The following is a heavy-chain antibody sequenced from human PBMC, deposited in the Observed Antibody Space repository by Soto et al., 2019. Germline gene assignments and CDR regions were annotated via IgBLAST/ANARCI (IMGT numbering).Heavy chain of an antibody. Sequence: QVQLVQSGAEVKKPGASVKVSCKASGYTFTSYVISWVRQAPGHGLEGMGWISAYNGNTNYAQKLQGRVTMTTDTSPSTADMELRSLRSDDTAVYYGALIRRPLCSGGSCYSNDAFDIWGQGTMVTVSS. CDR2: ISAYNGNT. CDR3: ALIRRPLCSGGSCYSNDAFDI. D-gene: IGHD2-15*01. V-gene: IGHV1-18*01. J-gene: IGHJ3*02. CDR1: GYTFTSYV.